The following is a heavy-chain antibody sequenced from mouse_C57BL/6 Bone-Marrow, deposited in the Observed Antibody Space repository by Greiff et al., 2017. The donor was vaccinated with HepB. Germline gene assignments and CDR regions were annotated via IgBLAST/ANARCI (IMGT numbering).Heavy chain of an antibody. CDR3: AIQIYYGNYGFAY. CDR2: IHPSDSDT. Sequence: VQLKQPGAELVKPGASVKVSCKASGYTFTSYWMHWVKQRPGQGLEWIGRIHPSDSDTNYNQKFKGKATLTVDKSSSTAYMQLSSLTSEDSAVYYCAIQIYYGNYGFAYWGQGTLVTVSA. J-gene: IGHJ3*01. D-gene: IGHD2-1*01. CDR1: GYTFTSYW. V-gene: IGHV1-74*01.